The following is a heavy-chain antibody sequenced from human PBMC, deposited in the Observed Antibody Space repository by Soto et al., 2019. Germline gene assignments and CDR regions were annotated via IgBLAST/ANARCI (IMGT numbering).Heavy chain of an antibody. CDR1: GFTFSGSA. CDR2: IRSKANSYAT. Sequence: GGSLKLSCAASGFTFSGSAMHWVRQASGKGLEWVGRIRSKANSYATAYAASVKGRFTISRDDSKNTAYLQMNSLKTEATAVYYCTRPSGSSDRMDVWGQGTTVTVSS. CDR3: TRPSGSSDRMDV. D-gene: IGHD1-26*01. J-gene: IGHJ6*02. V-gene: IGHV3-73*01.